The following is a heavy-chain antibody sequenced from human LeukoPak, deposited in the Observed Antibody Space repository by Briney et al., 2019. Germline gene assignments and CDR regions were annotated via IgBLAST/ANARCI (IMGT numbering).Heavy chain of an antibody. CDR1: GFTFSNYW. CDR2: IKPDGSVG. Sequence: GGSLRLSCAASGFTFSNYWMTWVRQAPGKGLEWVANIKPDGSVGYYVDSVRGRFIISRDNAGNSLYLEMNSLRVEDTAVYYCANPRSWDPWGQGTLVTVSS. J-gene: IGHJ5*02. V-gene: IGHV3-7*01. CDR3: ANPRSWDP.